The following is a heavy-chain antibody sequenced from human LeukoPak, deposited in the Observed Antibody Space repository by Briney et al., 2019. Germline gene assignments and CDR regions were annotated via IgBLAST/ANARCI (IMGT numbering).Heavy chain of an antibody. Sequence: GGSLRLSCAASGFAFSTYWMTWVRQAPGKGLEWVANIKQDGTEIFYVDSVRGRFIISRDNAENSLYLQMNSLRVEDTAVYYCARTPDGADYWGQGTLVTVSS. D-gene: IGHD3-10*01. V-gene: IGHV3-7*01. CDR3: ARTPDGADY. CDR2: IKQDGTEI. CDR1: GFAFSTYW. J-gene: IGHJ4*02.